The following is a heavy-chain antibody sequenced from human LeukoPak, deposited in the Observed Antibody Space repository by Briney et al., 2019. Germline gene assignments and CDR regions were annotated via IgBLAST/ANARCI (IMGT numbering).Heavy chain of an antibody. J-gene: IGHJ4*02. V-gene: IGHV1-69*13. Sequence: SVKVSCKASGGTFRSYAISWVRQAPGQGLEWMGGIIPIFGTANYAQKFQGRVTITADESTSTAYMELSSLRSEDTAVYYCARVRTSSPLPGPYFDYWGQGTLVTVSS. CDR2: IIPIFGTA. D-gene: IGHD6-13*01. CDR3: ARVRTSSPLPGPYFDY. CDR1: GGTFRSYA.